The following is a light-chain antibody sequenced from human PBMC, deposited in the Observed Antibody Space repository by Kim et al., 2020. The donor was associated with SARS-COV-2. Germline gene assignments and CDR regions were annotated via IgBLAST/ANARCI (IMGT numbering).Light chain of an antibody. Sequence: VTILRSCSGTNIGSNYVYWYQQPPGTAPKLLIYRNNQRPSGVPDRFSGSKSGTSASWAISGLRSEDEADYYCSAWDDSLSGYVVFGGGTQLTVL. CDR2: RNN. CDR3: SAWDDSLSGYVV. J-gene: IGLJ2*01. CDR1: GTNIGSNY. V-gene: IGLV1-47*01.